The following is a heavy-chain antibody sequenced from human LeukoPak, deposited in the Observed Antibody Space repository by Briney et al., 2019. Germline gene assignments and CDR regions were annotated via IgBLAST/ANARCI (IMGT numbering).Heavy chain of an antibody. J-gene: IGHJ4*02. V-gene: IGHV4-59*08. CDR3: ASASGSSGYAYY. CDR1: GGSISSYY. CDR2: VYYSGST. D-gene: IGHD3-22*01. Sequence: SETLSLTCTVSGGSISSYYWSWIRQPPGKGLEWIGYVYYSGSTNYKPSLKSRVTISVDTSKNQFSLKLSSVTAADTAVYYCASASGSSGYAYYWGQGTLVTVSS.